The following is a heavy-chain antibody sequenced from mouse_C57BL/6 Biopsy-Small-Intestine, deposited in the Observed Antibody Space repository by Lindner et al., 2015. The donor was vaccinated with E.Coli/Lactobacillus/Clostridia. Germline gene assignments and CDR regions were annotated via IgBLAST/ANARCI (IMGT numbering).Heavy chain of an antibody. V-gene: IGHV1-42*01. CDR2: IHPGTNDT. CDR1: GYSFTGYY. Sequence: VQLQESGPELVKPGASVKISCKASGYSFTGYYMNWVKQSPDKSLEWIGEIHPGTNDTAYNQKFKAKATLTVDKSSSTAYIQLKNLTSEDSAVYYCARYYFGSVYFDCWGQGTTLTVSS. CDR3: ARYYFGSVYFDC. D-gene: IGHD1-1*01. J-gene: IGHJ2*01.